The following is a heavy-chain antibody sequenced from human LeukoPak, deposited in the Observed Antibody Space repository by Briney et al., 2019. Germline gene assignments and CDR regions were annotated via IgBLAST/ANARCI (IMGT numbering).Heavy chain of an antibody. CDR2: INPNSGGT. CDR1: GYTFTGQY. CDR3: ARDDYGVFDAFDI. J-gene: IGHJ3*02. V-gene: IGHV1-2*02. D-gene: IGHD4-17*01. Sequence: ASVKVSCKASGYTFTGQYMHWVRQAPGQGLEWMGWINPNSGGTNYAQKFQGRVTMTRDTSISTAYMELSWLRSDDTAVYYCARDDYGVFDAFDIWGQGTMVTVSS.